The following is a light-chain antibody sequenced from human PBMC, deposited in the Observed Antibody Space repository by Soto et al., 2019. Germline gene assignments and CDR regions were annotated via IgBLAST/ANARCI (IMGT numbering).Light chain of an antibody. CDR2: DTS. Sequence: EIVLTQSPATLSLSPGERSTLSCRASQSVSRYLSWYQQKPCQPPRLLVSDTSNRATGIPASFSGSGSGTDFTLTISSLEPEDFAAYYCQQRSNWHITTFGQGTRLEIK. CDR1: QSVSRY. CDR3: QQRSNWHITT. J-gene: IGKJ5*01. V-gene: IGKV3-11*01.